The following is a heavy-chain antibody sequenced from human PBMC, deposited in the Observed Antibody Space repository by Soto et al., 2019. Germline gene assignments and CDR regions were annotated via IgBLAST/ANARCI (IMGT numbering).Heavy chain of an antibody. CDR1: GGSISSSSYY. V-gene: IGHV4-39*01. Sequence: SETLSLTCTVSGGSISSSSYYWGWIRQPPGKGLEWIGSIYYSGSTYYNPSLKSRVTISVDTSKNQFSLKLSSVTAADTAVYYCARHSRQLPYYYGMDVWGQGTTVTVSS. CDR2: IYYSGST. CDR3: ARHSRQLPYYYGMDV. D-gene: IGHD6-6*01. J-gene: IGHJ6*02.